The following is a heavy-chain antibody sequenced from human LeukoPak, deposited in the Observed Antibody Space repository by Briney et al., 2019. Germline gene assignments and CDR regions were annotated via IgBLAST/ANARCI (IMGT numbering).Heavy chain of an antibody. CDR2: ISAYNGNT. J-gene: IGHJ4*02. CDR3: ARGTTH. Sequence: ASVKVSCKASGYTFTSYGISWVRRAPGQGLEWMGWISAYNGNTNYAQKLQGRVTMTRDTSINTAYMELSSLRSDDTAVFYCARGTTHWGQGTLITVSS. CDR1: GYTFTSYG. V-gene: IGHV1-18*01. D-gene: IGHD1/OR15-1a*01.